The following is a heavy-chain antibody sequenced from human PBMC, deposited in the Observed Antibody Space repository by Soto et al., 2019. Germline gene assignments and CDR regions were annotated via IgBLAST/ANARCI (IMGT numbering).Heavy chain of an antibody. V-gene: IGHV3-23*01. Sequence: GGSLRLSCAASGFTFSSYAMRWVRQAPGKGLEWVSAISGSGGSTYYADSVKGRFTISRDNSKNTLYLQMNSLRAEDTAVYYCARRGSGSYSYDWGQGSLVPVSS. D-gene: IGHD1-26*01. CDR1: GFTFSSYA. CDR2: ISGSGGST. J-gene: IGHJ4*02. CDR3: ARRGSGSYSYD.